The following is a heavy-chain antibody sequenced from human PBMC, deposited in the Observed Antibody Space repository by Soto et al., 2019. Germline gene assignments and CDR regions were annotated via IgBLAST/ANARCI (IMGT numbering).Heavy chain of an antibody. CDR2: LYDVDGT. J-gene: IGHJ3*02. CDR3: ASWQLQEHAYDI. V-gene: IGHV3-53*01. Sequence: GGSLRLSCAAFGFTVSGKKYVAWVRQPPGKGLEWVSALYDVDGTYYADSVKGRFTTSSDSSRTIVYLQIHSLRPDDTAVYFCASWQLQEHAYDIWGKGPTVT. D-gene: IGHD6-13*01. CDR1: GFTVSGKKY.